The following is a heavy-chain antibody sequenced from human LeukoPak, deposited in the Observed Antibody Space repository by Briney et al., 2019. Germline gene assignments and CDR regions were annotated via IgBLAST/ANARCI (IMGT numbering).Heavy chain of an antibody. D-gene: IGHD2-2*01. Sequence: GGSLRLSCAASGFTFGSYAMSWVRQAPGKGLEWVSTISHSGGGTYYADSVKGRFTISRDNSRNTLYLQMNSLRAEDTALYYCAKDTSTSPHWYFDYWGQGTLVTVSS. CDR2: ISHSGGGT. CDR3: AKDTSTSPHWYFDY. J-gene: IGHJ4*02. CDR1: GFTFGSYA. V-gene: IGHV3-23*01.